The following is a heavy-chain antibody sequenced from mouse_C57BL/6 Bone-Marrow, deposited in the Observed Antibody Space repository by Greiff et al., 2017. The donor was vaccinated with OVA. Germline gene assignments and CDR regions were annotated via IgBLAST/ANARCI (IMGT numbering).Heavy chain of an antibody. J-gene: IGHJ2*01. Sequence: QVQLQQPGAELVMPGASVKLSCKASGYTFTSYWMHWVKQRPGQGLEWIGEIDPSDSYTNYNQKFKGKSTLTVDKSSSTAYMQLSSLTSEDSAVYYCAREGLITTDYFDYWGQGTTLTVSS. V-gene: IGHV1-69*01. D-gene: IGHD1-1*01. CDR2: IDPSDSYT. CDR3: AREGLITTDYFDY. CDR1: GYTFTSYW.